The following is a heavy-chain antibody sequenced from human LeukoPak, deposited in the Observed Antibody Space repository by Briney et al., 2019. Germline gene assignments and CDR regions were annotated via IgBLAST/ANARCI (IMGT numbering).Heavy chain of an antibody. J-gene: IGHJ4*02. Sequence: ASVKVSCKAAGYTFTRHYMNWVRQAPGQGLEWMGIINPSGGSTSYAQKFQGRVTMTRETSTSTVYMELSSLRSEDTAMHYCARSQWELLPYFDYWGQGTLVTVSS. CDR3: ARSQWELLPYFDY. CDR1: GYTFTRHY. V-gene: IGHV1-46*01. CDR2: INPSGGST. D-gene: IGHD1-26*01.